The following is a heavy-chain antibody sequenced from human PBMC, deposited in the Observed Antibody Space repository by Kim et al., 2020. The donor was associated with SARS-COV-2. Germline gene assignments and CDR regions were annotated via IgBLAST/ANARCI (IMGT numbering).Heavy chain of an antibody. D-gene: IGHD3-10*01. J-gene: IGHJ4*02. CDR3: SSGNYLNY. CDR2: GVEQ. Sequence: GVEQYYADSVKGRFTSSRDNAKNSVYLQMNSLTAEDTAFYYCSSGNYLNYWGQGTLVTVSS. V-gene: IGHV3-7*01.